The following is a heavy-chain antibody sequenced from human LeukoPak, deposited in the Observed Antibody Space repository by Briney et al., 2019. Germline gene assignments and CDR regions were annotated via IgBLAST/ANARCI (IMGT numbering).Heavy chain of an antibody. V-gene: IGHV1-18*01. J-gene: IGHJ5*02. CDR3: ARDVGRLVLLPAAMSPRHNWFDP. CDR2: ISDYHGNT. CDR1: GYTFTSYG. Sequence: ASVTVSSTASGYTFTSYGISWVRQAPGQGLEWMGWISDYHGNTNYAQKLQCRVTMTTDTSTSTAYMERKSLKSDVSAVYYCARDVGRLVLLPAAMSPRHNWFDPWGQGTLVTVSS. D-gene: IGHD2-2*01.